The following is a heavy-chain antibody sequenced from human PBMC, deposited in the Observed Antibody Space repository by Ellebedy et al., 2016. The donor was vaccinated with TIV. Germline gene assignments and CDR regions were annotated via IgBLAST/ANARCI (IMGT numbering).Heavy chain of an antibody. D-gene: IGHD5-12*01. J-gene: IGHJ5*02. CDR3: ARHGWLGGRWFDP. Sequence: MPSETLSLTCTVSGGSISSYYWSWIRQPPGKGLEWIGYIYYSGSTNYNPSLKSRVTISVDTSKNQFSLKLSSVTAADTAVYYCARHGWLGGRWFDPWGQGTLVTVSS. V-gene: IGHV4-59*01. CDR2: IYYSGST. CDR1: GGSISSYY.